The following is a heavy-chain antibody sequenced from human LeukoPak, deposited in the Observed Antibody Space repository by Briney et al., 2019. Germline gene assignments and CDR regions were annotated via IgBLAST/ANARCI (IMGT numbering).Heavy chain of an antibody. J-gene: IGHJ4*02. CDR3: ARGVPYYYDSSGYPY. CDR2: ISSSSSTI. CDR1: GFTFSSYS. Sequence: GGSLRLPCAASGFTFSSYSMNWVRQAPGKGLEWVSYISSSSSTIYYADSVKGRFTISRDNAKNSLYLQMNSLRDEDTAVYYCARGVPYYYDSSGYPYWGQGTLVTVSS. D-gene: IGHD3-22*01. V-gene: IGHV3-48*02.